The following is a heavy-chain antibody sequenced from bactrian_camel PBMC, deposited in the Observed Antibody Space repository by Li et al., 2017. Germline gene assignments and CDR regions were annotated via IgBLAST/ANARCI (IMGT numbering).Heavy chain of an antibody. J-gene: IGHJ4*01. CDR2: IDSDGST. V-gene: IGHV3S10*01. Sequence: EVQLVESGGGSVQAGGSLRLSCAASGYTYSSYCMGWFRHAPGKEHEGVARIDSDGSTSYADSVKGRFTLSLDKLKNTITLQMTNLNPEDSGMYYCGATATPVGSRWLLRPSEYTYWGQGTQVTVS. CDR1: GYTYSSYC. CDR3: GATATPVGSRWLLRPSEYTY. D-gene: IGHD4*01.